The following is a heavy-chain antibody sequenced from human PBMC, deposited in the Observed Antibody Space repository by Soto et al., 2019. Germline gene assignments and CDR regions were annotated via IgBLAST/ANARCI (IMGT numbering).Heavy chain of an antibody. D-gene: IGHD5-12*01. CDR1: GGSISSGGYS. CDR2: IYHSGST. V-gene: IGHV4-30-2*01. CDR3: AAGGGLPRYY. J-gene: IGHJ4*02. Sequence: QLQLQESGSGLVKPSQTLSLTCAVSGGSISSGGYSWSWIRQPPGKGLEWIGYIYHSGSTYYNPSRKSRVTLSLDRSKNQFSLKLSSVTAADTAVYYCAAGGGLPRYYWGQGTLVTVSS.